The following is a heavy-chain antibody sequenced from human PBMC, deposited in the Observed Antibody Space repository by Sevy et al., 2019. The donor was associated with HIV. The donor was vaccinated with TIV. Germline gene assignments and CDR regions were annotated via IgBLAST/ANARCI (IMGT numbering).Heavy chain of an antibody. Sequence: GGSLRLSCAASGLSFSNAWMAWVRQAPGKGLEWVGRIRSEFGGGTTDFAAFAKGKFTISRDDPKNTLYLQMNSLKTEDTAVYYCAIDHRRDGMIVVPFEKWGLGTLVTVSS. CDR3: AIDHRRDGMIVVPFEK. V-gene: IGHV3-15*01. D-gene: IGHD3-22*01. CDR1: GLSFSNAW. J-gene: IGHJ4*02. CDR2: IRSEFGGGTT.